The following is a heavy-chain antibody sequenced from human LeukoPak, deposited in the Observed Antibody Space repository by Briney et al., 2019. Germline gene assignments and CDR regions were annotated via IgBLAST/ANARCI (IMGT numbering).Heavy chain of an antibody. J-gene: IGHJ6*02. D-gene: IGHD3-9*01. CDR3: ARETRHYDLLTGYQYYYGMDV. CDR2: ISSSGSTI. CDR1: GFTFSSYE. Sequence: PGGSLRLSCAASGFTFSSYEMNWVRQAPGKGLEWVSYISSSGSTIYYADSVKGRFTISRDNAKDSLYLQMNSLRAEDTAVYYCARETRHYDLLTGYQYYYGMDVWGQGTTVTVSS. V-gene: IGHV3-48*03.